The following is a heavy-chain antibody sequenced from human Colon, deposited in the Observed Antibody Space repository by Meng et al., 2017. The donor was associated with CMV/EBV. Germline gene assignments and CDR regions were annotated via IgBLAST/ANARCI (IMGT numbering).Heavy chain of an antibody. J-gene: IGHJ4*02. D-gene: IGHD1-26*01. CDR2: IWYDGSNK. Sequence: GGSLRLSCAASGFTFSSYGMHWVRQAPGKGLERVAVIWYDGSNKYYADSVKGRFTISRDDSKNTLFSQMNSLKVDDTAVYYCARGHFPWPAISGPNYWGQGTPVTVSS. CDR1: GFTFSSYG. CDR3: ARGHFPWPAISGPNY. V-gene: IGHV3-33*03.